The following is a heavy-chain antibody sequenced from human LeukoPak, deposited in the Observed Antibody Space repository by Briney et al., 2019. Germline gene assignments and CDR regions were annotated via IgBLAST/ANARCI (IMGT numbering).Heavy chain of an antibody. CDR1: GDSMTSSNHY. J-gene: IGHJ6*02. CDR3: ARRSHCTGDSRYPV. V-gene: IGHV4-39*01. CDR2: IYYGGST. Sequence: PSETLSLTCTVSGDSMTSSNHYWVWIRQPPGKGLEWIGSIYYGGSTYYNPSLKSRVTISQDTSKNQFSLKVNTVTAADTAVYHCARRSHCTGDSRYPVWGQGTTVTVSS. D-gene: IGHD2-8*02.